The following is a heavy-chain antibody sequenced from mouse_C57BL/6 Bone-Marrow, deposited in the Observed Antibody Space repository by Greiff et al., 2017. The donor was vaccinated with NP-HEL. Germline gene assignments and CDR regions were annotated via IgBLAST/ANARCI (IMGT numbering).Heavy chain of an antibody. J-gene: IGHJ2*01. CDR2: IYPGDGDT. Sequence: QVQLQQSVAELVKPGASVKISCKASGYAFSSYWMNWVKQRPGQGLEWIGQIYPGDGDTNYNGKFKGKATLTAATSSTTAYMQLSSLTSEDSAVYFCARGGLLRRQDYFDYGGQGTTLTVSS. CDR1: GYAFSSYW. D-gene: IGHD1-1*01. V-gene: IGHV1-80*01. CDR3: ARGGLLRRQDYFDY.